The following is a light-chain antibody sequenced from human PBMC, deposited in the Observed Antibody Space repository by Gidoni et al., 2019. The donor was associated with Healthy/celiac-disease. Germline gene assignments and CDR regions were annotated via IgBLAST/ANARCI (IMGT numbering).Light chain of an antibody. Sequence: ITCRASQSTSSYLNWYQQNPGKAPKLLIYAASSLQSGVPARFSGSGSGTDLALTISSMQPEDYATYYYQRSYSTPTVYTFGQGTKLEIK. J-gene: IGKJ2*01. CDR3: QRSYSTPTVYT. CDR2: AAS. V-gene: IGKV1-39*01. CDR1: QSTSSY.